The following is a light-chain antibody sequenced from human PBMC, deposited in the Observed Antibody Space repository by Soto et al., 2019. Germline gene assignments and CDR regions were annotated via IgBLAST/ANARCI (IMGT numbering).Light chain of an antibody. CDR1: NSNIGAGYD. CDR2: EVN. Sequence: QSVLTQPPSVSGAPGQRVTISCTGTNSNIGAGYDVHWYQQLPGTAPKLIIYEVNYRPSGVSYRFSGSKSGNTASLTISGLQAEDEADYYCSSFSSDTTLFVFGGGTKLTVL. CDR3: SSFSSDTTLFV. J-gene: IGLJ1*01. V-gene: IGLV1-40*01.